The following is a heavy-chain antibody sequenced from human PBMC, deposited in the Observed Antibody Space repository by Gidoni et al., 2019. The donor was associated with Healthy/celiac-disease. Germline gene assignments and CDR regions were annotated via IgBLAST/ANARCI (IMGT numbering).Heavy chain of an antibody. J-gene: IGHJ6*02. CDR2: ISGSGGST. D-gene: IGHD5-18*01. Sequence: EVQLLESGGGLVQPGGSLRLSCAASGFTFSSYAMSWVRQAPGKGLEWVSAISGSGGSTYYADSVKGRFTISRDNSKNTLYLQMNSLRAEDTAVYYCAKATVDTAMRHYYYGMDVWGQGTTVTVSS. CDR3: AKATVDTAMRHYYYGMDV. V-gene: IGHV3-23*01. CDR1: GFTFSSYA.